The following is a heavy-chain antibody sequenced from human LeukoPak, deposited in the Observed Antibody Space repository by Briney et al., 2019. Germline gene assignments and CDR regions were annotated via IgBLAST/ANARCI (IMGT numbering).Heavy chain of an antibody. V-gene: IGHV3-49*04. CDR2: IRSKTYGGAI. D-gene: IGHD4-17*01. Sequence: GGSLRLSCTPSGFFFGAYAMSWVRQAPGKGLEWVGFIRSKTYGGAIEYAASVKGRFTISRDDSKGIAYLQMNSLKTEDTAVYYCARDQLGGDPDDYYYYYMDVWGKGTTVTVSS. CDR1: GFFFGAYA. CDR3: ARDQLGGDPDDYYYYYMDV. J-gene: IGHJ6*03.